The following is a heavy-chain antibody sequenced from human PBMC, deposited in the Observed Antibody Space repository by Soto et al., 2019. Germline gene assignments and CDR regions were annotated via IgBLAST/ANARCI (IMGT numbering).Heavy chain of an antibody. CDR3: ARSVFP. CDR1: GGSISSGAYY. J-gene: IGHJ5*02. V-gene: IGHV4-31*02. CDR2: IYYSGST. Sequence: TLSLTWTVSGGSISSGAYYWSCIRQEPGKGLEWIGYIYYSGSTYYHPSLKSRVTISVDTSKNQFSLKLSSATAADTAVYYCARSVFPWGQGTRVTVSS.